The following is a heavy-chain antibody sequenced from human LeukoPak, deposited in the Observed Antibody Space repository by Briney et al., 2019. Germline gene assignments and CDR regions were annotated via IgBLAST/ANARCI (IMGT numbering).Heavy chain of an antibody. V-gene: IGHV3-74*01. CDR1: GFTFSSYW. Sequence: GGSLRLSCAASGFTFSSYWMQWVRQAPGKGLVWVSRIKSDGSSTGYADSVKGRFTISRDNSKNTLYLQMNSLRAEDTAVYYCAREDILTGFDYWGQGTLVTVSS. J-gene: IGHJ4*02. D-gene: IGHD3-9*01. CDR3: AREDILTGFDY. CDR2: IKSDGSST.